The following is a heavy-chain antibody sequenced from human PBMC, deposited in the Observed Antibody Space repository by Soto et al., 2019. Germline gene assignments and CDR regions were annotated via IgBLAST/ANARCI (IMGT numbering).Heavy chain of an antibody. Sequence: SETLSLTCSVSGGSFSSDSFIWSWVRQFPGKGLEWIGYINYSGTTYYNPSLRSRITMSVGTSKNQFSLNLSSVTAADTAVYYCARDHKWDGMDVWGQGTTVTVS. CDR2: INYSGTT. V-gene: IGHV4-31*03. CDR1: GGSFSSDSFI. D-gene: IGHD1-26*01. J-gene: IGHJ6*02. CDR3: ARDHKWDGMDV.